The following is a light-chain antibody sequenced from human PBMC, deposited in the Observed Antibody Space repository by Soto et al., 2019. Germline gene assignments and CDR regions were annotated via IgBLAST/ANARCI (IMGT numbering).Light chain of an antibody. CDR3: QQYYDWPIT. V-gene: IGKV3-15*01. Sequence: EIMMKQSPATLSVSPGERATLSCRASQSISSNYLLWYQQKPGQAPRLLIYGASTRATGIPARFSGSGSGTEFTLTISSLQSEDFAVYYCQQYYDWPITFGQGTRLEIK. CDR2: GAS. CDR1: QSISSN. J-gene: IGKJ5*01.